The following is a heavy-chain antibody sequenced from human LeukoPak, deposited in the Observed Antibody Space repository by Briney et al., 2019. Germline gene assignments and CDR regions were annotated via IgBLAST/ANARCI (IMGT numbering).Heavy chain of an antibody. J-gene: IGHJ4*02. V-gene: IGHV3-15*01. D-gene: IGHD2/OR15-2a*01. CDR3: AADTPVPLAQIDY. CDR1: GFSFSTYA. CDR2: VRAKTDGGST. Sequence: GGSLRLSCAASGFSFSTYAMFWVRQAPGKGLEWVGRVRAKTDGGSTEYAAPVKGRFSISRDDSTNTVYLQMNSLITEDTAIYYCAADTPVPLAQIDYWGQGALVTVSS.